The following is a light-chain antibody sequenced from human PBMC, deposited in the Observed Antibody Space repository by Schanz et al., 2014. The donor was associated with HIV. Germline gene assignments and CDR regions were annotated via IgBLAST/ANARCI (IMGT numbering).Light chain of an antibody. CDR1: SSNIKINA. Sequence: QSVLTQPPSASGTPGQRVIISCSGSSSNIKINAVNWYQQLPGTGPKLLIYATYNRPSGVPDRFSGSESGTSASLAISGLQSEDEADYFCLTRDDSLNAWVFGGGTKLTVL. CDR2: ATY. V-gene: IGLV1-44*01. J-gene: IGLJ3*02. CDR3: LTRDDSLNAWV.